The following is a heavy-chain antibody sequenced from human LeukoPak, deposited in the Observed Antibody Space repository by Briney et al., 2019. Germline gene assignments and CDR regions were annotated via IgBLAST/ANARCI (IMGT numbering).Heavy chain of an antibody. CDR3: TTDPTAAAGTGDY. J-gene: IGHJ4*02. CDR2: IKSKTDGGTT. V-gene: IGHV3-15*01. CDR1: GFTFSNAW. D-gene: IGHD6-13*01. Sequence: YPGGSLRLSCAASGFTFSNAWMSWVRQAPGKGLEWVGRIKSKTDGGTTDYAAPVKGRFTISRDDSKNTLYLQMNSLKTEDTAVYYCTTDPTAAAGTGDYWGQGTLVTVSS.